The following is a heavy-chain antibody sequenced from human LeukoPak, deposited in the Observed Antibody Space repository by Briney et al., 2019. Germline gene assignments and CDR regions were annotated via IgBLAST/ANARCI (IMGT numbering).Heavy chain of an antibody. CDR2: IYTSGST. CDR3: ARDRLCSSTSCSQSDY. CDR1: GGSISSGSYY. V-gene: IGHV4-61*02. Sequence: PSETLSLTCTVSGGSISSGSYYWSWIRQPAGKGLEWIGRIYTSGSTNYNPSLKSRVTISVDTSKNQFSLKLSSVTAADTAVYYCARDRLCSSTSCSQSDYWGQGTLVTVSS. D-gene: IGHD2-2*01. J-gene: IGHJ4*02.